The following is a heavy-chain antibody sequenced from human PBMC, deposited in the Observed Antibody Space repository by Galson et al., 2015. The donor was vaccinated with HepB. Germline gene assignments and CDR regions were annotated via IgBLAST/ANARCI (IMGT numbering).Heavy chain of an antibody. Sequence: LSLTCTVSGGSISSGSYYWSWIRQPAGKGLEWIGRIYTSGSTNYNPSLKSRVTMSVDTSKNQFSLKLSSVTAADTAVYYCARGRVPAAMSLPLDAFDIWGQGTMVTVSS. CDR2: IYTSGST. D-gene: IGHD2-2*01. J-gene: IGHJ3*02. CDR3: ARGRVPAAMSLPLDAFDI. CDR1: GGSISSGSYY. V-gene: IGHV4-61*02.